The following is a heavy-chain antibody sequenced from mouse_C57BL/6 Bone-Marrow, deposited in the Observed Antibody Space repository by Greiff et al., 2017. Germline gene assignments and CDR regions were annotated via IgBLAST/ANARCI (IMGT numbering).Heavy chain of an antibody. CDR1: GFTFSSYG. CDR2: ISSGGSYT. Sequence: EVKLVESGGDLVKPGGSLKLSCAASGFTFSSYGMSWVRQTPDKRLEWVATISSGGSYTYYPDSVKGRFTISRDNAKNTLYLQMSSLKSEDTAMYFCARRRGFAYWGRGTLITVSA. J-gene: IGHJ3*01. V-gene: IGHV5-6*02. CDR3: ARRRGFAY.